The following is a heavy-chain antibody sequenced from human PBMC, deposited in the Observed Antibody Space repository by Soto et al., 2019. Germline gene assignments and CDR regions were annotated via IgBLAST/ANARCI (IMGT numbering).Heavy chain of an antibody. Sequence: ASVQVSCQASGYSFPTNDVSWVPQATGQGLEWMGWMNPGSGDTGYAQKFQGRVTMTRDISIATAYMELSSLRSDDTAIYYCARMETFGSLNWFDPWGQGTLVT. D-gene: IGHD3-16*01. CDR1: GYSFPTND. CDR2: MNPGSGDT. J-gene: IGHJ5*02. CDR3: ARMETFGSLNWFDP. V-gene: IGHV1-8*01.